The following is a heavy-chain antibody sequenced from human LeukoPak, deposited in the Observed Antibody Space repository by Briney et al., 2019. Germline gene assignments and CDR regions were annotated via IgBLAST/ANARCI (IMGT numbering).Heavy chain of an antibody. CDR1: GFTFSSYA. CDR2: VSNDGSTK. J-gene: IGHJ5*01. V-gene: IGHV3-30*18. D-gene: IGHD6-19*01. Sequence: PGGSLRLSCAVSGFTFSSYAMHWVRQAPGKGLQWLAVVSNDGSTKHFADSVKGRFTISRDSSKNTVYLQLNSLRADDTAVYYCAKGYSSDWYFFDFWGQGTLVTVSS. CDR3: AKGYSSDWYFFDF.